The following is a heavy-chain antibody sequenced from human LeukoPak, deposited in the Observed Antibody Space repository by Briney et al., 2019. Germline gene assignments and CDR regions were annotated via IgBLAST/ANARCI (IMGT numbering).Heavy chain of an antibody. V-gene: IGHV4-59*08. CDR3: ARQARYCSGGTCFDS. D-gene: IGHD2-8*02. Sequence: PSETLSLTCTVSGGSISSYTWSWVRQTPGKGLEWISHIYSSGSTNYITYLQSRVTISVAASKNQFSLKLSSVTAAATAVYFCARQARYCSGGTCFDSWGQGTLVAVSS. CDR2: IYSSGST. J-gene: IGHJ4*02. CDR1: GGSISSYT.